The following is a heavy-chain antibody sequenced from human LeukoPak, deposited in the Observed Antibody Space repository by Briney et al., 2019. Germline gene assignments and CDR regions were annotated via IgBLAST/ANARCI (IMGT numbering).Heavy chain of an antibody. CDR2: ISSSSSYT. D-gene: IGHD2-2*01. CDR1: GFTFSDYY. Sequence: PGGSLRLSCAASGFTFSDYYMSWIRQAPGKGLEWVSYISSSSSYTNYADSVKGRFTISRDNAKYSLYLQMDSLRAEDTAVYYCARVVGEGYPDYWGQGTLVTVSS. J-gene: IGHJ4*02. V-gene: IGHV3-11*06. CDR3: ARVVGEGYPDY.